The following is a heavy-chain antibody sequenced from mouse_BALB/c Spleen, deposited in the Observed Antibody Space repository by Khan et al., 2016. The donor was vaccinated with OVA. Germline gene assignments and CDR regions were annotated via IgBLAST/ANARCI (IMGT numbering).Heavy chain of an antibody. D-gene: IGHD2-10*02. CDR1: GYTFTDYS. Sequence: QIQLVQSGPELKKPGETVKISCKASGYTFTDYSMHWVKQAPGKGLKWMGWINTETGEPTYADDFKGRFAFSLETSASTAYLQINNLKNGDTATYFCASGLKYGNFDYWGQGTTLTVSS. J-gene: IGHJ2*01. V-gene: IGHV9-2-1*01. CDR3: ASGLKYGNFDY. CDR2: INTETGEP.